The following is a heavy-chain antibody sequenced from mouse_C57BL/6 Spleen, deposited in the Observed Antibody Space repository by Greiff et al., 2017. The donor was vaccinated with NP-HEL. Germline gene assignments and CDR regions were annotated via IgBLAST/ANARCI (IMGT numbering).Heavy chain of an antibody. Sequence: VQLKHSGPELVKPGASVKIPCKASGYTFTDYNMDWVKQSHGKSLEWIGDINPNNGGTIYNQKFKGKATLTVDKSSSTAYMELRSLTSEDTAVYYCARAQIYYYGSTYYFDYWGQGTTLTVSS. J-gene: IGHJ2*01. CDR2: INPNNGGT. D-gene: IGHD1-1*01. CDR3: ARAQIYYYGSTYYFDY. CDR1: GYTFTDYN. V-gene: IGHV1-18*01.